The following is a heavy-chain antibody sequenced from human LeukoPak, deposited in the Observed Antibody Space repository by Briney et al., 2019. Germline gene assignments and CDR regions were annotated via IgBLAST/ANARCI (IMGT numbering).Heavy chain of an antibody. CDR2: IRPNEGST. CDR1: GYTFTINY. Sequence: GASVTVSCKTSGYTFTINYMHWVRQAPGQGPEWMGIIRPNEGSTRYPLKFQDRVTMTMDTSTSTVYMELSSLTFEDAAVYYCARELHSGSYCFDYWGQGTLVTVS. J-gene: IGHJ4*02. V-gene: IGHV1-46*01. CDR3: ARELHSGSYCFDY. D-gene: IGHD1-26*01.